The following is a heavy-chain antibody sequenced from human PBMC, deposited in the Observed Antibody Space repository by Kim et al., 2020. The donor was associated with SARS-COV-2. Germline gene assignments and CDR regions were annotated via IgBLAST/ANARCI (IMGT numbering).Heavy chain of an antibody. CDR3: ARRRSFRLHQPHDAFDI. Sequence: GGSLRLSCAASGFTFSSYAMHWVRQAPGKGLEWVAVISYDGSNKYYADSVKGRFTISRDNSKNTLYLQMNSLRAEDTAVYYCARRRSFRLHQPHDAFDI. CDR1: GFTFSSYA. V-gene: IGHV3-30-3*01. CDR2: ISYDGSNK. D-gene: IGHD5-12*01. J-gene: IGHJ3*02.